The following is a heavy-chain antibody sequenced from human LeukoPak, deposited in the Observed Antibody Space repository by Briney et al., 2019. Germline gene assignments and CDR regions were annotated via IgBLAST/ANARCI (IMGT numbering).Heavy chain of an antibody. CDR3: ARGDEYTTSP. V-gene: IGHV3-48*03. Sequence: GGSLRLSCAASGFTFSSYGMNWVRRAPGKGLEWVSYISGSGSTIYDADSVKGRFIISRDNAKNSLYLHMNSLRAEDTAVYYCARGDEYTTSPWGQGTLVTVSS. CDR1: GFTFSSYG. J-gene: IGHJ4*02. D-gene: IGHD2-2*02. CDR2: ISGSGSTI.